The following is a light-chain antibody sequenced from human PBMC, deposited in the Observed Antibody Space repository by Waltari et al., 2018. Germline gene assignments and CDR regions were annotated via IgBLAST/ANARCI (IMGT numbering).Light chain of an antibody. CDR1: SRDIGTYDL. Sequence: QSALTQPASVSGSPGQSITISCTGTSRDIGTYDLVSWYQQYPGKAPKLMIYEVNKRASALSVRFSGASSANTASLTTSGLPAEDEADYSCCSYAGRVVFGGGTKLTVL. J-gene: IGLJ2*01. CDR3: CSYAGRVV. V-gene: IGLV2-23*02. CDR2: EVN.